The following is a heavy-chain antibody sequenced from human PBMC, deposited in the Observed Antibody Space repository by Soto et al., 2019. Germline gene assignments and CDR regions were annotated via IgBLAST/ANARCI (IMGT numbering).Heavy chain of an antibody. J-gene: IGHJ4*02. D-gene: IGHD3-10*01. CDR1: GFTFSRYA. Sequence: GGSLRLSCAASGFTFSRYAMTWVRQAPGEGLEWVSAISGSGDSTYYADSVKGRFTISRDNSKNTLYLQLNSLRAEDTAKYFCSKDYNLPDTTLVDYWGQGTLVTVSS. CDR3: SKDYNLPDTTLVDY. V-gene: IGHV3-23*01. CDR2: ISGSGDST.